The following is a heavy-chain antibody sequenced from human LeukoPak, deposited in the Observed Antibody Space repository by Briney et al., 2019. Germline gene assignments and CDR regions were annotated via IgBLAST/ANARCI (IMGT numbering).Heavy chain of an antibody. CDR2: VYYSGSS. CDR3: ARRTRGGGDPYYYYYMDV. Sequence: PSETLSLPCTVSGVSISSSNYYWVWMRQPPGKGLEWIGSVYYSGSSQYNPSLKSRVTISVDTLNNQFSLKLSSVAAADTAVYFCARRTRGGGDPYYYYYMDVWGKGETWTVSS. D-gene: IGHD1-1*01. V-gene: IGHV4-39*01. J-gene: IGHJ6*03. CDR1: GVSISSSNYY.